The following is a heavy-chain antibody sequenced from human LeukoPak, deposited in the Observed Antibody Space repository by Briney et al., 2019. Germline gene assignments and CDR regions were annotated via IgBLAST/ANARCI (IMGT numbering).Heavy chain of an antibody. CDR1: GFTSSSYW. J-gene: IGHJ4*02. V-gene: IGHV3-7*03. CDR3: AAGSGWSIEY. CDR2: IKHDGSER. Sequence: PGGSLRLSCAASGFTSSSYWMSWVRQAPGKGLEWVANIKHDGSERNYMESVKGRFTISRDNANNSLHLQMNNLGAEDTAVYYCAAGSGWSIEYWGQGTLVTVSS. D-gene: IGHD6-19*01.